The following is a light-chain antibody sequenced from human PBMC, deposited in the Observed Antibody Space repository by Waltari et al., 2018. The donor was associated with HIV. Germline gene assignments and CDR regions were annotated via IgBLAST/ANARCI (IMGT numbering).Light chain of an antibody. CDR3: LLSYSGARI. CDR2: ETS. J-gene: IGLJ2*01. CDR1: TGAATSGHS. V-gene: IGLV7-46*01. Sequence: QAVVTQEPSLTVSPGGTVTLTCGSSTGAATSGHSPYWFQQKPCQAPRTLIFETSNKHSWTPARFSCSLLGGKAALTLSGAQPEDEAEYYCLLSYSGARIFGGGTNLTVL.